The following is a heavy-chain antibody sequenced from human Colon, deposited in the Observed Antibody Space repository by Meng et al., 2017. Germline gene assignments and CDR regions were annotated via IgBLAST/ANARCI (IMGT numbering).Heavy chain of an antibody. CDR3: VRLKTLFNFFDY. J-gene: IGHJ4*02. CDR2: IGHSGFT. D-gene: IGHD2-15*01. CDR1: GDSISSSDSY. V-gene: IGHV4-39*01. Sequence: QPQLQESGPGLVKPSETLSLTCSVSGDSISSSDSYWGWIRQSPGKGLEWIGSIGHSGFTYYTPSLESRVTVSVDTSRSQFSLELTSVTAADTALYYCVRLKTLFNFFDYWGQGILVTVSS.